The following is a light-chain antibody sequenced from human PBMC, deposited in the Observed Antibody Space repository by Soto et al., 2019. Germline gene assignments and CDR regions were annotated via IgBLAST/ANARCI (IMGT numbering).Light chain of an antibody. CDR3: TSSTSDSLYV. CDR1: SSDVGHNKY. Sequence: QSALTQPASVSGSPGQSITISCTGTSSDVGHNKYVSWYQQYPGKVPKLLINKVSNRPSGVSNRFSGSKSGNTASLTISGLLAEDEADYFCTSSTSDSLYVFGIGTKLTVL. V-gene: IGLV2-14*01. CDR2: KVS. J-gene: IGLJ1*01.